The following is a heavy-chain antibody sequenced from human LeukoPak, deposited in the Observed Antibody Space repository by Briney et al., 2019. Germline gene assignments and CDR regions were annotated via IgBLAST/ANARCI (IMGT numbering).Heavy chain of an antibody. CDR3: ARDRVGYYGMDV. V-gene: IGHV1-18*01. CDR2: ISGYDGNT. Sequence: ASVNVSCKASGYTFSDDGFSWVRQATGQGLEWMGWISGYDGNTNYAQKLQGRVTMTIDTSTTTVYMDLRSLRSDDTAVYYCARDRVGYYGMDVWGQGTTVTVSS. J-gene: IGHJ6*02. CDR1: GYTFSDDG.